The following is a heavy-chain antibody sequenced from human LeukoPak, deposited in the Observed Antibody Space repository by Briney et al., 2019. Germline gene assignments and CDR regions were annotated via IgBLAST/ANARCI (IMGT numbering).Heavy chain of an antibody. J-gene: IGHJ3*02. Sequence: GGSLRLSCAASGFTFSSYSMNWVRQAPGKGLEWVSYISSSSSTIYYADSVKGRFTISRDNAMNSLYLQMNSLRVEDTAVYYCTREGVGGFDTWGQGAMVTVSS. V-gene: IGHV3-48*04. CDR2: ISSSSSTI. CDR1: GFTFSSYS. CDR3: TREGVGGFDT. D-gene: IGHD3-16*01.